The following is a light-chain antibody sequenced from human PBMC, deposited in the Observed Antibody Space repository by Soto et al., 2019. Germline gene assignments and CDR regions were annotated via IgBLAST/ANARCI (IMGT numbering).Light chain of an antibody. CDR1: QSISSW. CDR2: DAS. CDR3: RQYNSWPRTWT. J-gene: IGKJ1*01. Sequence: DIQMTQSPSTLSASVGDRVTITCRASQSISSWLAWYQQKPGKAPKLLIYDASSLESGVPSRFSGSGSGTEFTLTISSLQPDDFATYYCRQYNSWPRTWTFGQGTRWIS. V-gene: IGKV1-5*01.